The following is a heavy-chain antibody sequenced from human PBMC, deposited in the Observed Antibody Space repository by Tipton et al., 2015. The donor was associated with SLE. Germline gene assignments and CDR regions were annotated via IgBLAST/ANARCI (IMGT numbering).Heavy chain of an antibody. V-gene: IGHV1-18*04. Sequence: QSGPEVKKPGASVKVSCKASGYTFTSYYMHWVRQAPGQGLEWMGWISAYNGNTNYAQKLQGRVTMTTDTSTSTAYMELRSLRSDDTAVYYCAKEGLFGSYIDYWGQGTLVTVSS. CDR1: GYTFTSYY. D-gene: IGHD3-3*01. J-gene: IGHJ4*02. CDR3: AKEGLFGSYIDY. CDR2: ISAYNGNT.